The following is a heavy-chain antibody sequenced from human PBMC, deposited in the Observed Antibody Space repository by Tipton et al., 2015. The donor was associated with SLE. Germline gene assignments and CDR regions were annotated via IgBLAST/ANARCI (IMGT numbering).Heavy chain of an antibody. CDR2: ISSSSSTI. CDR3: ANPGLSRGVVGALGY. J-gene: IGHJ4*02. Sequence: SLRLSCAASGFTFSSYSMNWVRQAPGKGLEWVSYISSSSSTIYYADSVKGRFTISRDKAKNSLYLQMNSRRAEDTAVYYCANPGLSRGVVGALGYWGQGTLVTVSS. D-gene: IGHD1-26*01. V-gene: IGHV3-48*01. CDR1: GFTFSSYS.